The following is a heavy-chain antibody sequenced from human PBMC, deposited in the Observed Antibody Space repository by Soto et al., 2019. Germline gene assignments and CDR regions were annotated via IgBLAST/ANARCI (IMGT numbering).Heavy chain of an antibody. J-gene: IGHJ5*02. V-gene: IGHV4-31*03. Sequence: QVQLQESGPGLVKPSQTLSLTCTVSGGAISSGGYYWTWIRQHPGKGLEWIGYIYYSGSTYYNTSLTSRLTISVDTSKNLFTLKLSSVTAADTAVYYCARSVCPWGQGTLVTVSS. CDR2: IYYSGST. CDR3: ARSVCP. CDR1: GGAISSGGYY.